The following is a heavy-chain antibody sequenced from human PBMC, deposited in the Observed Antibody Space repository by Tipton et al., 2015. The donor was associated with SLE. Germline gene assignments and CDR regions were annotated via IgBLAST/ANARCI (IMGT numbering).Heavy chain of an antibody. CDR2: INTSGST. D-gene: IGHD6-13*01. J-gene: IGHJ5*02. CDR3: ASTGTSWYIGWFDP. CDR1: GGSISSYY. V-gene: IGHV4-4*09. Sequence: GLVKPSETLSLTCTVSGGSISSYYWSWIRQPPGKGLEWIGYINTSGSTKYNPSLKSRVTISVDTSKNQFSLKLSSLTAADTAVYYCASTGTSWYIGWFDPWGQGTLVTVSS.